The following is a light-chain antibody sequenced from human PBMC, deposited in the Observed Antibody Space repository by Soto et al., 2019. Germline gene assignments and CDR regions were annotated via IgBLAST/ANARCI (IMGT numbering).Light chain of an antibody. V-gene: IGKV1-5*03. CDR3: QQLNSYPT. Sequence: IQMTHSPSTLSASVGDRVTITCRASQSIGSWLAWYQQKPGKAPKLLIYKASTLESAVPSRFGGSGSGTEFTLTISSLQPDDFATYYCQQLNSYPTFGQGTRLEIK. J-gene: IGKJ5*01. CDR2: KAS. CDR1: QSIGSW.